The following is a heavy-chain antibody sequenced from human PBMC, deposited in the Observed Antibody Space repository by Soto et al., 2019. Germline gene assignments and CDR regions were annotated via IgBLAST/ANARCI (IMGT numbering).Heavy chain of an antibody. D-gene: IGHD2-21*01. Sequence: SETLSLTCTVSGGSISTSNYYWGWVRQPPGKGLDWIGNISYSGTTYYNPSLKSRVTISVDTSKNQFSLKLNSVTAADTDVYYCATFVLNASRHNDFDLWRPGTMVT. J-gene: IGHJ4*02. CDR3: ATFVLNASRHNDFDL. CDR2: ISYSGTT. CDR1: GGSISTSNYY. V-gene: IGHV4-39*01.